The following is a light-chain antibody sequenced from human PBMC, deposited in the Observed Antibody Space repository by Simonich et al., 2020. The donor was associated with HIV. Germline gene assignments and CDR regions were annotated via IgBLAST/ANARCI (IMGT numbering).Light chain of an antibody. J-gene: IGKJ1*01. V-gene: IGKV1-5*03. CDR3: QQYYSTSWT. CDR2: KAS. CDR1: QTISSW. Sequence: DIQMTQSPSTLSASVGDSVTITCRASQTISSWLAWYQQKPGKAPKLLIYKASSLESGVPSRFSGSGSGTEFTLTISSLQAEDVAVYYCQQYYSTSWTFGQGTKVEIK.